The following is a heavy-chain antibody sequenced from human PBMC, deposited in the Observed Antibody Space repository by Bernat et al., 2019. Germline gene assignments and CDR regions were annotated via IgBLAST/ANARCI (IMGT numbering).Heavy chain of an antibody. V-gene: IGHV4-61*02. J-gene: IGHJ5*02. D-gene: IGHD3-10*01. Sequence: QVQLQESGPGLAKPSQTLSLTCTVSGGSISSGSYYWSWIRQPAGKGLEWIGRIYTSGSTNYNPSLKSRVTISVDTSKNQFSLKLSSVTAADTAVYYCAREGINWFDPWGQGTLVTVSS. CDR3: AREGINWFDP. CDR2: IYTSGST. CDR1: GGSISSGSYY.